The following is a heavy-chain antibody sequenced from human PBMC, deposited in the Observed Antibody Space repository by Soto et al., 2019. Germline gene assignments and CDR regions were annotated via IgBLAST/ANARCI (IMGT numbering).Heavy chain of an antibody. D-gene: IGHD2-15*01. CDR2: ISSSSSTI. J-gene: IGHJ3*02. CDR1: GFTFSSYS. V-gene: IGHV3-48*01. Sequence: GGSLRLSCAASGFTFSSYSMNWVRQAPGKGLEWVSYISSSSSTIYYADSVKGRFTISRDNAKNSLYLQMNSLRAEDTAVYYCARNTARYCSGGSCPIYAFDIWGQGTMVTVSS. CDR3: ARNTARYCSGGSCPIYAFDI.